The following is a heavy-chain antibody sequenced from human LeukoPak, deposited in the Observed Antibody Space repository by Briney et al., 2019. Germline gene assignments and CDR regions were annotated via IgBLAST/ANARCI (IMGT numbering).Heavy chain of an antibody. CDR1: GFTFSSYG. Sequence: PGGSLRLSCAASGFTFSSYGMHWVRQAPGRGLEWVAFIRYDGSNKYYADSVKGRFTISRDNSKNTLYLQMNSLRAEDTAVYYCARTLHSSGWFDPWGQGTLVTVSS. CDR3: ARTLHSSGWFDP. CDR2: IRYDGSNK. J-gene: IGHJ5*02. D-gene: IGHD6-19*01. V-gene: IGHV3-30*02.